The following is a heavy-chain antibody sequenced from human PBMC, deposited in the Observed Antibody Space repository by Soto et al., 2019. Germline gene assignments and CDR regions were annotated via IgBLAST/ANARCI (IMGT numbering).Heavy chain of an antibody. CDR3: AKLGGFIAVAGAFDY. CDR1: EFTFSNFA. J-gene: IGHJ4*02. D-gene: IGHD6-19*01. V-gene: IGHV3-23*01. CDR2: ISGSGGST. Sequence: GGSLRLSCAASEFTFSNFAMSWVRQAPGKGLEWISGISGSGGSTYYLDSVKGRFAISRDNSKNTLYLQMNSLRVEDTALYYCAKLGGFIAVAGAFDYWGLGTLVTVSS.